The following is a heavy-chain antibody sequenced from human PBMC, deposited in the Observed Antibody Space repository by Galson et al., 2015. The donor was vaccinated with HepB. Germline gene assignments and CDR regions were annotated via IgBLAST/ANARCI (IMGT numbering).Heavy chain of an antibody. CDR3: GRSRAGSSWYSVDY. CDR2: ISNDGSFD. Sequence: SLRLSCAASGFTFSGYGMQWVRQAPGKGLEWVAVISNDGSFDYSADSVKGRFTVSRDNSKNTLFLLINSLRVEDSALHFCGRSRAGSSWYSVDYWGQGTLVTVSS. V-gene: IGHV3-30*03. D-gene: IGHD6-13*01. J-gene: IGHJ4*02. CDR1: GFTFSGYG.